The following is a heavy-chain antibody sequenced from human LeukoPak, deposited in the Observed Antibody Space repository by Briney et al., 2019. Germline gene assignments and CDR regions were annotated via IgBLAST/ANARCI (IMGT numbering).Heavy chain of an antibody. J-gene: IGHJ4*02. CDR1: GFTFSSYW. CDR2: IKQDGSEK. D-gene: IGHD6-6*01. CDR3: AREGYSSSAAFDY. Sequence: PGGSLRLSCAASGFTFSSYWMSWVRQAPGKGLEWVANIKQDGSEKYYVDSVKGRFTISRDNAKNSLYLQMNSLRAEDTAVYYCAREGYSSSAAFDYWGQGTLVTVSS. V-gene: IGHV3-7*01.